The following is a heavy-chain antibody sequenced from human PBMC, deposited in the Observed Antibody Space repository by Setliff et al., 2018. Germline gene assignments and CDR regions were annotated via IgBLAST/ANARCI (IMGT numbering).Heavy chain of an antibody. V-gene: IGHV4-39*01. CDR1: GDSISDISYY. J-gene: IGHJ6*03. Sequence: PSETLSLTCTISGDSISDISYYWGFIRQSPGKGPEWIGSIYYSGTAYYNPSLESRVTMFVDTSKNQFSLRLNSVTAADTAVYYCARHVGIRGRGYNYYYYYMDVWGKGTTVTVSS. D-gene: IGHD3-10*01. CDR3: ARHVGIRGRGYNYYYYYMDV. CDR2: IYYSGTA.